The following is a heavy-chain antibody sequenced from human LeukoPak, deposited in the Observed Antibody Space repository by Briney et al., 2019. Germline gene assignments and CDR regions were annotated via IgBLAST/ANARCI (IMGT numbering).Heavy chain of an antibody. V-gene: IGHV4-39*01. CDR3: ARSFNYYDSSGFDY. D-gene: IGHD3-22*01. CDR2: IFYSGST. CDR1: GGSISSSSYY. Sequence: SETLSLTCTVSGGSISSSSYYWGWIRQPPGKGLEWIGSIFYSGSTYYNPSLKSRVTISVDTSKNQFSLRLSSVTAADTAVYYCARSFNYYDSSGFDYWGQGTLVTVSS. J-gene: IGHJ4*02.